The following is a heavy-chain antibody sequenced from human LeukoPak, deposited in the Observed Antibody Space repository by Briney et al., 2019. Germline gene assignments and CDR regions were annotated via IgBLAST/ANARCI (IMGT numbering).Heavy chain of an antibody. Sequence: ASVKISCKASGYTFTSYGISWVRQAPGQGLEWMGWISAYNGNTNYAQKLQGRVTMTRDTSISTAYMELSRLRSDDTAVYYCARGGSYWESDYYYYMDVWGKGTTVTVSS. J-gene: IGHJ6*03. CDR1: GYTFTSYG. CDR2: ISAYNGNT. V-gene: IGHV1-18*01. D-gene: IGHD1-26*01. CDR3: ARGGSYWESDYYYYMDV.